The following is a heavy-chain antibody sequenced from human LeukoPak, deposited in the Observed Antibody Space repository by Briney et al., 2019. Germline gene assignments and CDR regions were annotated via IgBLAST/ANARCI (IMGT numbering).Heavy chain of an antibody. J-gene: IGHJ4*02. CDR1: GVSISSSSYY. V-gene: IGHV4-39*02. D-gene: IGHD3-22*01. CDR2: IYYSGST. CDR3: AREVTYYYDSSGYSTGLLDY. Sequence: SETLSLTCTVSGVSISSSSYYWGWIRQPPGKGLEWIGSIYYSGSTYYNPSLKSRVTISVDTSKNQFSLKLSSVTAADTAVYYCAREVTYYYDSSGYSTGLLDYWGQGTLVTVSS.